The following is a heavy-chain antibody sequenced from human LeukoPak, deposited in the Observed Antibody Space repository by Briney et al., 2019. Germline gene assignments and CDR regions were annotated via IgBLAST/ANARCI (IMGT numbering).Heavy chain of an antibody. CDR2: IYPGDSNV. CDR1: GYNFINYW. CDR3: VRYGMDV. Sequence: GESLKISCKGSGYNFINYWIAWVRQVPGKGLEWMGFIYPGDSNVRYSPSFQGQITISVDKSINTAYLQWNSLQASDTAIYYCVRYGMDVWGQGTTVTVSS. J-gene: IGHJ6*02. V-gene: IGHV5-51*01.